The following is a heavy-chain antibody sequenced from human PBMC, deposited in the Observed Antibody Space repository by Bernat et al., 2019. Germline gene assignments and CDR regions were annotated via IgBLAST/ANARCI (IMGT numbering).Heavy chain of an antibody. CDR3: AGDPCPGIAARPGVGAFDI. CDR1: GFTFSSYA. CDR2: ISYDGSNK. J-gene: IGHJ3*02. V-gene: IGHV3-30*01. D-gene: IGHD6-6*01. Sequence: QVQLVESGGGVVQPGRSLRLSCAASGFTFSSYAMHWVRQAPGKGLEWVAVISYDGSNKYYADSVKGRFTISRDNSKNTLYLQMNSLRAEDTAVYYCAGDPCPGIAARPGVGAFDIWGQGTMVTVSS.